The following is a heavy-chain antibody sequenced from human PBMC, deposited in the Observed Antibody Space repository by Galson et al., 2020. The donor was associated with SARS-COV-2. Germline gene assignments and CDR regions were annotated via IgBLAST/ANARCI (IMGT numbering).Heavy chain of an antibody. V-gene: IGHV1-3*04. CDR3: ARDPSRNSASCRAWFDP. D-gene: IGHD2-2*01. J-gene: IGHJ5*02. CDR2: IHTDSGDT. CDR1: GYTFTSYA. Sequence: ASVKVSCKASGYTFTSYAIHWVRQAPGQRLEWMGWIHTDSGDTIYSQRFQGRVSLTRDTSATTAYMELTGLTSEDTAVYYCARDPSRNSASCRAWFDPWGQGTLVTVSS.